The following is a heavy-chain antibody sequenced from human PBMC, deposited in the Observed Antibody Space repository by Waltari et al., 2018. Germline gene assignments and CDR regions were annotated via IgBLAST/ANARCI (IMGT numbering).Heavy chain of an antibody. D-gene: IGHD3-9*01. CDR1: GFTFIGYG. CDR3: ALCNYDSLTTWPFHFDF. V-gene: IGHV3-23*04. Sequence: EVQLVESGGGFVQPGGSLRLSCSASGFTFIGYGMSWVRQAPGKGLEWVSAISGGGGATYYADSVKGRFTISRDSSKNTMYLQMNSLRAEDTAVYYCALCNYDSLTTWPFHFDFWGQGALVTVSS. CDR2: ISGGGGAT. J-gene: IGHJ4*02.